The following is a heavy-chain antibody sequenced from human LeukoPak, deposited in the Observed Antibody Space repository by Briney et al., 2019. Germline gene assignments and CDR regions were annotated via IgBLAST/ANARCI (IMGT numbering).Heavy chain of an antibody. Sequence: SETLSLTCAVYGGSFSGYYWSWIRQPPGKGLEWIGEINHSGSTNYNPSLKSRVTISVDTSKNQFSLKLSSVTAADTAVYYCARVSGSYYVMGGPYDYWAREPWSPSPQ. CDR3: ARVSGSYYVMGGPYDY. CDR1: GGSFSGYY. V-gene: IGHV4-34*01. D-gene: IGHD1-26*01. J-gene: IGHJ4*02. CDR2: INHSGST.